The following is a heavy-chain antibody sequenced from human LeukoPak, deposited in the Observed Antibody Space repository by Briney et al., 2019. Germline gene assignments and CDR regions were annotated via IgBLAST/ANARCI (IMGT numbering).Heavy chain of an antibody. CDR1: GFSFSSYD. Sequence: GGSLRLSCAASGFSFSSYDMHWVGQVRGKGLEWVSAIGTAGDTFYPGSVKGRFTISRENVKDSVYLQMNSLRAEDTAVYYCARGGGYRSDLRGLRFYGLDVWGQGTTVTVSS. CDR2: IGTAGDT. V-gene: IGHV3-13*01. CDR3: ARGGGYRSDLRGLRFYGLDV. D-gene: IGHD5-24*01. J-gene: IGHJ6*02.